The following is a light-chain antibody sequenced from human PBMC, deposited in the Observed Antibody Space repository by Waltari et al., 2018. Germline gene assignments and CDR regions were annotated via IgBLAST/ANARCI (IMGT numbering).Light chain of an antibody. CDR1: QSLVHSNGNTY. CDR2: EVS. V-gene: IGKV2-30*02. Sequence: DVVLTQSPLSLPVTLGQPASISCRSSQSLVHSNGNTYLSWLQQRPGQSPRRLIYEVSNRDSGVPDRFSGSGSGTDFTLKISRVEAEDIGVYYCMQGTHWPPWTFGQGTKVEI. J-gene: IGKJ1*01. CDR3: MQGTHWPPWT.